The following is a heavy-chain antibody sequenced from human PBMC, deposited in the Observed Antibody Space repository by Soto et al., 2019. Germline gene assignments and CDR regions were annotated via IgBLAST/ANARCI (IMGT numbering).Heavy chain of an antibody. Sequence: PSQTLSLTCAVYGGSFSDHYSNYWSWIRQPPGKGLEWIGEVDNTGVTDYNPSLKSRVTISVDTSKNQFSLKLNSVTAADTAVYYCARGTGLAVRYFDYWGQGALVTVSS. CDR2: VDNTGVT. CDR3: ARGTGLAVRYFDY. CDR1: GGSFSDHYSNY. J-gene: IGHJ4*02. D-gene: IGHD2-8*02. V-gene: IGHV4-34*01.